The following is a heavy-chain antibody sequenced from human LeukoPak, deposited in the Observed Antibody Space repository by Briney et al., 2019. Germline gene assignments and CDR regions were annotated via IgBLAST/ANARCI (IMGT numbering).Heavy chain of an antibody. Sequence: SETLSLTCTVSGGSISRGDYYWSWVRQPPGKGLEWIGYIYYSGSTYYNPSLKSRVTISVDTSKNQFSLKLSSVTAADTAVYYCARGRYSSGWYGRRSLGAFDIWGQGTMVTASS. CDR3: ARGRYSSGWYGRRSLGAFDI. CDR2: IYYSGST. J-gene: IGHJ3*02. V-gene: IGHV4-30-4*02. CDR1: GGSISRGDYY. D-gene: IGHD6-19*01.